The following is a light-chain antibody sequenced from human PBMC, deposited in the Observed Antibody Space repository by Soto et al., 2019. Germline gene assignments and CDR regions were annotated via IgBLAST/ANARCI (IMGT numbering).Light chain of an antibody. Sequence: VLTQSPVTLSLSPGDRATLSCRASQSVSTYLAWYRQKPGQPPRLLIYDTSNRATGVPTRFSGSRSGAEFTLTINSLQSEDFAVYYCQPYNNWPLTFGGGTKVDIK. J-gene: IGKJ4*01. CDR2: DTS. CDR3: QPYNNWPLT. CDR1: QSVSTY. V-gene: IGKV3-11*01.